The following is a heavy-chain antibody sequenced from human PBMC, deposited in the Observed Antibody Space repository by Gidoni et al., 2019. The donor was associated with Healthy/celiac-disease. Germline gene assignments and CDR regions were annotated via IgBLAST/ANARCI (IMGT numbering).Heavy chain of an antibody. CDR3: ARGRAVYSSGWYGYYYGMDV. J-gene: IGHJ6*02. CDR2: INHSGST. D-gene: IGHD6-19*01. CDR1: GGSFSGYY. V-gene: IGHV4-34*01. Sequence: QVQLQQWGAGLLKPSETLSLTCAVYGGSFSGYYWSWIRQPPGKGLEWIGEINHSGSTNYNPSLKSRVTISVDTSKNQFSLKLSSVTAADTAVYYCARGRAVYSSGWYGYYYGMDVWGQGTTVTVSS.